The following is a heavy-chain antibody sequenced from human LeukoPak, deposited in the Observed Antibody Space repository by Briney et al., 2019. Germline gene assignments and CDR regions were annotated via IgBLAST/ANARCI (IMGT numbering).Heavy chain of an antibody. CDR3: AKVYIVLMVYAGFDY. CDR2: ISGSGGST. V-gene: IGHV3-23*01. D-gene: IGHD2-8*01. CDR1: GFTFSSYA. J-gene: IGHJ4*02. Sequence: PGGSLRLSCAASGFTFSSYAMSWVRQAPGKGLEWVSAISGSGGSTYYADSVKGRFTISRDNSKNTLYLQMNSLRAEDTAVYYCAKVYIVLMVYAGFDYWGQGTLVTVSS.